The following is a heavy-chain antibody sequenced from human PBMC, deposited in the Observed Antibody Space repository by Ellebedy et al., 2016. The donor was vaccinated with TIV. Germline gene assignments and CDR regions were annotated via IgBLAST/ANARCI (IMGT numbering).Heavy chain of an antibody. CDR2: ISSSGSTK. CDR3: AKDMNYYGSAMDV. V-gene: IGHV3-11*01. Sequence: GESLKISCAVSQFTFSDFYMSWIRQAPGKGLEWVSYISSSGSTKYYADSVEGRFTISRDNAKNSLYLQMNSLRAEDMALYYCAKDMNYYGSAMDVWGQGTTVTVTS. D-gene: IGHD3-10*01. CDR1: QFTFSDFY. J-gene: IGHJ6*02.